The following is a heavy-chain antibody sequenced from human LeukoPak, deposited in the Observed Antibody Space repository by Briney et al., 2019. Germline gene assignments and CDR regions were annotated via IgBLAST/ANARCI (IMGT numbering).Heavy chain of an antibody. CDR3: AKQGILDTDFDY. Sequence: PGRSLRLSCAASGFTFSSYGMHWVRQAPGKGLEWVAVISYDGSNKYYADSVKGRFTISRDNSKNTLYLQMNSLRAEDTAVYYCAKQGILDTDFDYWGQGTLVTVSS. D-gene: IGHD5-18*01. J-gene: IGHJ4*02. CDR1: GFTFSSYG. CDR2: ISYDGSNK. V-gene: IGHV3-30*18.